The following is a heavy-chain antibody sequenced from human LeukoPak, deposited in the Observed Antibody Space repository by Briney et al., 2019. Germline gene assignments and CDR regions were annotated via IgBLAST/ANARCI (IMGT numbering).Heavy chain of an antibody. CDR1: GGTFSSYA. CDR3: ATGYSYGIDAFDI. CDR2: FDPEDGET. V-gene: IGHV1-24*01. J-gene: IGHJ3*02. D-gene: IGHD5-18*01. Sequence: ASVKVSCKASGGTFSSYAISWVRQAPGKGLEWMGGFDPEDGETIYAQKFQGRVTMTEDTSTDTAYMELSSLRSEDTAVYYCATGYSYGIDAFDIWGQGTMVTVSS.